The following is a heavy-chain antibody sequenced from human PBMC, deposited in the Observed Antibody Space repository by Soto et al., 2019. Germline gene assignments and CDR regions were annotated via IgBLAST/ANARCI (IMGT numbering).Heavy chain of an antibody. CDR2: IILMLGIA. CDR1: GGTFSSYS. V-gene: IGHV1-69*08. Sequence: QVQLVQSGAEVKKPGSSVKVSCQASGGTFSSYSITWVRQAPGHGLAWMGRIILMLGIANYGQQFQGRVTXAXDTSTXTXXXXLSSLRSEDTAVYYCAREDVSASSPGSWFDPWGQGTPVIVSS. J-gene: IGHJ5*02. CDR3: AREDVSASSPGSWFDP.